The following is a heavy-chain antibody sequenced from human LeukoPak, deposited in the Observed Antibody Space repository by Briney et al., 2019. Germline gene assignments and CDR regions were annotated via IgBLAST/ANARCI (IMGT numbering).Heavy chain of an antibody. V-gene: IGHV3-20*04. Sequence: GGSLRLSCAASGFSLDDYAMSWVRQVPGKGLEWISGINWNGGRTGYADSVKGRVTISRDNARNSLYLHMKSLSAEDTAFYYCARALPYYDTSGYYDSWGQGTLVTVSS. J-gene: IGHJ4*02. CDR2: INWNGGRT. CDR1: GFSLDDYA. D-gene: IGHD3-22*01. CDR3: ARALPYYDTSGYYDS.